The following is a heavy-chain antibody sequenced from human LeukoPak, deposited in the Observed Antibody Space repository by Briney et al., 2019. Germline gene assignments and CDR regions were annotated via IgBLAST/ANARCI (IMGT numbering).Heavy chain of an antibody. V-gene: IGHV3-74*01. CDR2: IHSDGSST. CDR3: ARSSIAGRPGNFQH. D-gene: IGHD6-6*01. CDR1: GFTFSTYW. Sequence: GGSLRLSCAASGFTFSTYWMHWVRQAPGKGLVWVSRIHSDGSSTIYADSVKGRFTISRDNAKNTLYLQMNSLRAEDTAVYYCARSSIAGRPGNFQHWGQGTLVTVSS. J-gene: IGHJ1*01.